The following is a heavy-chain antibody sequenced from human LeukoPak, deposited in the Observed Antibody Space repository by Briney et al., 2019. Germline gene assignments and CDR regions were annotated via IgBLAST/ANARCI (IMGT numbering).Heavy chain of an antibody. CDR2: IYYSGST. D-gene: IGHD6-19*01. CDR1: GGSISSYY. Sequence: PSETLSLTCTVSGGSISSYYWGWIRQPPGKGPEWIGSIYYSGSTYYNPSLKSRVTISVDTSKNQFSLKLSSVTAADTAVYYCARDLEPNSGGIAVAGTRGWFDPWGQGTLVTVSS. J-gene: IGHJ5*02. CDR3: ARDLEPNSGGIAVAGTRGWFDP. V-gene: IGHV4-39*07.